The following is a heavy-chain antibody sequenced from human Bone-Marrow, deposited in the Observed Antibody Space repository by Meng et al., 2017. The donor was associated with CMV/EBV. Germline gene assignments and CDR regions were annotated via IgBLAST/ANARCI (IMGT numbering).Heavy chain of an antibody. CDR1: GGSFSGYD. CDR2: INHSGST. Sequence: AVYGGSFSGYDWSWIRQPPGKGLEWIGEINHSGSTNYNPSLKSRVTISVDTSKNQFSLKLSSVTAADTAVYYCARGAGRMVRGVINYWGQGTLVTVSS. CDR3: ARGAGRMVRGVINY. J-gene: IGHJ4*02. V-gene: IGHV4-34*01. D-gene: IGHD3-10*01.